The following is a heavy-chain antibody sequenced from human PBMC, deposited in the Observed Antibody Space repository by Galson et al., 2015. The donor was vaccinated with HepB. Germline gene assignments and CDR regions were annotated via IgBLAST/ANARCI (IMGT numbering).Heavy chain of an antibody. J-gene: IGHJ6*03. CDR2: ISGSGGST. D-gene: IGHD5-12*01. CDR3: AKVSGYDPLYYYYYYMDV. V-gene: IGHV3-23*01. Sequence: SLRLSCAASGFTFSSYAMSWVRQAPGKGLEWVSTISGSGGSTYYADSVKGRFTISRDNSKNTLYLQMNSLRAEDTAVYSCAKVSGYDPLYYYYYYMDVWGKGTTVTVSS. CDR1: GFTFSSYA.